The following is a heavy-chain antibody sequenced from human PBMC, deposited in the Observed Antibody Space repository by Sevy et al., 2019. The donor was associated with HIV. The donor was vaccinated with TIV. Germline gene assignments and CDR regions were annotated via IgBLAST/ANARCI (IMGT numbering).Heavy chain of an antibody. V-gene: IGHV3-30*18. CDR2: ISYDGSNK. CDR3: AKGGYSSSWYIAFDI. Sequence: GGSLRLSCAASGFTFSSYGMLWVRQAPGKGLEWVAVISYDGSNKYYADSVKGRFTISRDNSKNTLYLQMNSLRAEDTAVYYCAKGGYSSSWYIAFDIWGQGTMVTVSS. D-gene: IGHD6-13*01. J-gene: IGHJ3*02. CDR1: GFTFSSYG.